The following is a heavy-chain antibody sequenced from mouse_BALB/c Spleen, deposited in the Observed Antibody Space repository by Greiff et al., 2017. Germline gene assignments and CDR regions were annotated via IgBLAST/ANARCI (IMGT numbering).Heavy chain of an antibody. CDR2: ISSGGGNT. D-gene: IGHD2-4*01. J-gene: IGHJ4*01. CDR1: GFTFSSYT. V-gene: IGHV5-9*03. Sequence: EVQRVESGGGLVKPGGSLKLSCAASGFTFSSYTMSWVRQTPEKRLEWVATISSGGGNTYYPDSVKGRFTISRDNAKNNLYLQMSSLRSEDTALYYGARYEGLRRNAMDYWGQGTSVTVSS. CDR3: ARYEGLRRNAMDY.